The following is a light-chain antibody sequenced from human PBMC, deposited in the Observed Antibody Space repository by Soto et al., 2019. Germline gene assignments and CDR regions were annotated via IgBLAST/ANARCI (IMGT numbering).Light chain of an antibody. V-gene: IGKV2-28*01. J-gene: IGKJ1*01. CDR1: HRLHGNGISY. CDR2: LGS. Sequence: LMVTQSPRSLSVTPGEPASMSCRAIHRLHGNGISYLHWYLQKTGQSPQLLIYLGSTRASGVPDRFSGSGSGTEYTLKISRVEAEDVGVYYCMQALQNPSIFGQGTKVDIK. CDR3: MQALQNPSI.